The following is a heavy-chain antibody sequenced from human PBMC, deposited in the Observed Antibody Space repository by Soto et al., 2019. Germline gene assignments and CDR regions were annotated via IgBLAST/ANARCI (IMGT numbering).Heavy chain of an antibody. CDR1: GYTFTSTW. V-gene: IGHV1-46*01. CDR2: INPYGGAA. Sequence: GASVKVSCKASGYTFTSTWMHWVRQAPGQGLEWMGIINPYGGAATYAEKFQGRVTMTRDTSTATDYMELSSLRSEDTAVYYCASAVLSYGYGAFDIWGQGTMVTVSS. J-gene: IGHJ3*02. D-gene: IGHD5-18*01. CDR3: ASAVLSYGYGAFDI.